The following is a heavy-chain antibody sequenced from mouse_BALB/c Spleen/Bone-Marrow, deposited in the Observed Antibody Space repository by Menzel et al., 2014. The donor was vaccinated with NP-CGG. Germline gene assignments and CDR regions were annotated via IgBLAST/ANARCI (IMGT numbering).Heavy chain of an antibody. J-gene: IGHJ1*01. CDR2: ISSGSSTI. Sequence: EVMLVESGGGLVQPGGSRKLSCAASGFTFSSFGMHWVRQAPEKGLEWVAYISSGSSTIYYADTVKGRFTISRDKPKNTLFLQMTSLRSEDTAMYYCARRGSNHWYFDVWGAGTTVTVSS. D-gene: IGHD1-1*01. V-gene: IGHV5-17*02. CDR3: ARRGSNHWYFDV. CDR1: GFTFSSFG.